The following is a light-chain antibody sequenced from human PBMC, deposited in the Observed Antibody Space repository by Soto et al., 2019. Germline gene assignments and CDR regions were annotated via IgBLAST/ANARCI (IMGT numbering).Light chain of an antibody. V-gene: IGKV3-20*01. Sequence: EIVLTQSPGTLSLSPGERATSSCRASQSVSSSYLAWYQQKPGQAPRLLIYGASSRATGIPDRFSGSGSGTDLTLTISRPESEDFAVYYCQQYGSSPLTFGGGTKVEIK. J-gene: IGKJ4*01. CDR1: QSVSSSY. CDR3: QQYGSSPLT. CDR2: GAS.